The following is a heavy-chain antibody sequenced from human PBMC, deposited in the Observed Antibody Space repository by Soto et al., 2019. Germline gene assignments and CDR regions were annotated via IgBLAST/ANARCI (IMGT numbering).Heavy chain of an antibody. Sequence: GSLRLSCAASGFTFSSYSMNWVRQAPGKGLEWVSSISSSSSYIYYADSVKGRFTISRDNARNSLYLQMNSLRAEDTAVYYCTNYVWGSYRHDYWGQGTLVTVSS. V-gene: IGHV3-21*01. CDR2: ISSSSSYI. CDR1: GFTFSSYS. CDR3: TNYVWGSYRHDY. D-gene: IGHD3-16*02. J-gene: IGHJ4*02.